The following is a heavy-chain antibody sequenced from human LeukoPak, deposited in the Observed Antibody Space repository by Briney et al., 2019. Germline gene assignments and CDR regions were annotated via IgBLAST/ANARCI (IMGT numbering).Heavy chain of an antibody. V-gene: IGHV1-69*06. CDR1: GGTFSRNA. CDR2: IIPILDTA. D-gene: IGHD2-2*01. CDR3: ARGGVPGLTYFDP. Sequence: SVKVSCKASGGTFSRNAISWVRQAPGQGHEWMGGIIPILDTANYAQKFQGRVTITADKSTNTAYMELSSLRSEDTAVYYCARGGVPGLTYFDPWGQGTLVTVSS. J-gene: IGHJ5*02.